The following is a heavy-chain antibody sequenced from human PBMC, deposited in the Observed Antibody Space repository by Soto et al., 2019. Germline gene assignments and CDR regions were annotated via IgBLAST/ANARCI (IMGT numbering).Heavy chain of an antibody. Sequence: EVQLVESGGGLVQPGGSLRLSCEASGFTFRNYDMHWVRQGTGKGLEWVSGISAAGDPDYADSVEGRFTISRENAQNSFFLQINSLRVGDTAVYDCARTDRDFYGLDVWGQGTTVIVSS. CDR2: ISAAGDP. CDR3: ARTDRDFYGLDV. V-gene: IGHV3-13*05. J-gene: IGHJ6*02. CDR1: GFTFRNYD.